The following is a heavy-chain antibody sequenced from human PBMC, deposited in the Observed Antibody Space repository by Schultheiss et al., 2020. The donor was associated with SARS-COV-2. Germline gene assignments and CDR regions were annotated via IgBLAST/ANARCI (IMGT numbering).Heavy chain of an antibody. V-gene: IGHV3-23*01. J-gene: IGHJ6*03. Sequence: GGSLRLSCAASGFTLSIYAMSWVRQAPGKGLEWVSAVSAGGGTTYYADSVKGRFTISGDNAKNSLYLQMNSLRAEDTAVYYCARDQSLNRGYSYGGYYYMDVWGKGTTVTVSS. CDR3: ARDQSLNRGYSYGGYYYMDV. CDR2: VSAGGGTT. CDR1: GFTLSIYA. D-gene: IGHD5-18*01.